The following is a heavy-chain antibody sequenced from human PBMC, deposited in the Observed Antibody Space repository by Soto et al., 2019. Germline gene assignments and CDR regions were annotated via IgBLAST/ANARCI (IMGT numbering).Heavy chain of an antibody. Sequence: SVKVSCKASGYNFTDYHIHWVRQAPGQGLEWIGWISSSTGDSYYRHTANTEYAQKFQGRVSLTPDTFTTTAYMGLRGPRTDYTAVFYCARKAGAGGGLFFYDMHVGGPGXTVTVSS. CDR3: ARKAGAGGGLFFYDMHV. J-gene: IGHJ6*02. D-gene: IGHD1-26*01. V-gene: IGHV1-18*04. CDR2: ISSSTGDSYYRHTANT. CDR1: GYNFTDYH.